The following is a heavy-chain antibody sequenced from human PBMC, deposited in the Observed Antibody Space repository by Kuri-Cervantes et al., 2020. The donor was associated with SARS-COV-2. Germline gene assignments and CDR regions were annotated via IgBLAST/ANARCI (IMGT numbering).Heavy chain of an antibody. CDR1: NYSISSGYY. Sequence: ESLKISCTVSNYSISSGYYWGWIRQPPGKGLEWIASVYHSGSTSYSPSLKSRVTISVDTSKNQFSLKLSSVTAADTAVYYCARVAESNYFGWYYYYMDVWGEGTTVTVSS. CDR3: ARVAESNYFGWYYYYMDV. CDR2: VYHSGST. V-gene: IGHV4-38-2*02. D-gene: IGHD4-11*01. J-gene: IGHJ6*03.